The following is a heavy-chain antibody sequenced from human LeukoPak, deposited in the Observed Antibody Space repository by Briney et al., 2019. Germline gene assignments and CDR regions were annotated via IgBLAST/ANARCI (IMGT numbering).Heavy chain of an antibody. V-gene: IGHV4-59*01. Sequence: TSETLSLTCTVSGGSISSYYWSWIRQPPGKGLEWIGYIYYSGSTNYNPSLKSRVTISVDTSKNQFSLKLSSVTAADTAVYYCARDNRRHSSGSNFDYWGQGTLVTVSS. CDR3: ARDNRRHSSGSNFDY. CDR1: GGSISSYY. CDR2: IYYSGST. J-gene: IGHJ4*02. D-gene: IGHD3-22*01.